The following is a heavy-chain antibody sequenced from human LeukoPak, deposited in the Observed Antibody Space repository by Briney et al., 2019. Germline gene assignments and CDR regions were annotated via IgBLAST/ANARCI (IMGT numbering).Heavy chain of an antibody. CDR2: IYHSGST. CDR3: ARTGYSRIFDY. CDR1: GGSISSSSYY. Sequence: SETLSLTCTVSGGSISSSSYYWGWIRQPPGKGLEWIGSIYHSGSTYYNPSLKSRVTISVDTSKNQFSLQLNSVTPEDTAVYYCARTGYSRIFDYWGQGTLVTVSS. D-gene: IGHD6-13*01. V-gene: IGHV4-39*07. J-gene: IGHJ4*02.